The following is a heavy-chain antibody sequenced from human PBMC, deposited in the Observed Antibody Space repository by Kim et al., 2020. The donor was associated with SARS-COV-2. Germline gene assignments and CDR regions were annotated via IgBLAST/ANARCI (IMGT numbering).Heavy chain of an antibody. D-gene: IGHD3-3*01. CDR1: GFTFSSYD. Sequence: GGSLRLSCAASGFTFSSYDMHWVRQATGKGLEWVSAIGTAGDTYYPGSVKGRFTISRENAKNSLYLQMNSLRAGDTAVYYCARDHPTYDFWSGYQSYGMDVWGQGTTVTVSS. CDR2: IGTAGDT. V-gene: IGHV3-13*01. CDR3: ARDHPTYDFWSGYQSYGMDV. J-gene: IGHJ6*02.